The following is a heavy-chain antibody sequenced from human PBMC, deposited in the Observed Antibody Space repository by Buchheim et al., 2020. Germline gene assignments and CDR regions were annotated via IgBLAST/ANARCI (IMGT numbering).Heavy chain of an antibody. D-gene: IGHD1-26*01. V-gene: IGHV4-31*03. Sequence: QVQLQESGPGLVKPSQTLSLTCTVSGDSISSGVYYWSWIRQHPGKGLEWIGYIYYSGSTYYNPSLKSRVTISVEKSKNQLSLKLSSVTAADTAVYYCARDLTGGLRGSFDYWGQGTL. CDR3: ARDLTGGLRGSFDY. CDR1: GDSISSGVYY. J-gene: IGHJ4*02. CDR2: IYYSGST.